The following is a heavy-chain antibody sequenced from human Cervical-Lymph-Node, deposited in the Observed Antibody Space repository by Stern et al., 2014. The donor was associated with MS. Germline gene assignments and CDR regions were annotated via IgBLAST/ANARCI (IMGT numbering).Heavy chain of an antibody. CDR2: ISDTGTT. J-gene: IGHJ2*01. Sequence: QLQLQESGPGLVKPSETLSLTCTVSGGAVSDYYWTWIRQRPGKGLEWIGYISDTGTTNYNPSLHSRVTITLDTSQNQVSLRLRYVTAADTAVYYCARDPSTTASDWFFDLWGRGSLVTVSS. V-gene: IGHV4-59*02. CDR3: ARDPSTTASDWFFDL. CDR1: GGAVSDYY. D-gene: IGHD2-21*02.